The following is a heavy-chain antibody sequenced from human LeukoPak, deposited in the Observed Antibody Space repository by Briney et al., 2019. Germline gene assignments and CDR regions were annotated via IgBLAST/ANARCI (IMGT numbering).Heavy chain of an antibody. Sequence: PSETLSLTCTVSGGSISSYYWSWIRQPPGKGLEWIGYIYYSGSTNYNPSLKSRVTISVDTSKNQFSLKLSSVTAADTAVYYCASGPRFDYWGQGTLATVSS. J-gene: IGHJ4*02. CDR2: IYYSGST. V-gene: IGHV4-59*12. CDR1: GGSISSYY. CDR3: ASGPRFDY.